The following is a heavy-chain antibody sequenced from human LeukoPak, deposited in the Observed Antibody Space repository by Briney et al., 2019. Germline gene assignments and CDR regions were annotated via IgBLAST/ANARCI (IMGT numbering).Heavy chain of an antibody. CDR1: GGSISSYY. J-gene: IGHJ4*02. Sequence: SETLSLTCTVSGGSISSYYWSWIRQPPGKGLQRIGSIHHSGSTYYNPSLKSRVTISVDTSKNQFSLKLSSVTAADTAVYYCARTSSSGLVGGYYFDYWGQRTLVTVSS. D-gene: IGHD6-19*01. CDR2: IHHSGST. CDR3: ARTSSSGLVGGYYFDY. V-gene: IGHV4-4*09.